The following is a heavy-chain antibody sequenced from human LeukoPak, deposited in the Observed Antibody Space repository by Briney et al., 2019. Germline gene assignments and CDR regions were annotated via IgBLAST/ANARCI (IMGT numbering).Heavy chain of an antibody. J-gene: IGHJ4*02. D-gene: IGHD3-3*01. CDR2: FDPEDGET. CDR1: GYTLTELS. CDR3: ATRFTIFGAVISGY. V-gene: IGHV1-24*01. Sequence: ASVKVSCKVSGYTLTELSMHWVRQAPGKGLEWMGGFDPEDGETIYAQKFQGRVTMTEDTSTDIAYMELSSLRSEDTAVYYCATRFTIFGAVISGYWGQGTLVTVSS.